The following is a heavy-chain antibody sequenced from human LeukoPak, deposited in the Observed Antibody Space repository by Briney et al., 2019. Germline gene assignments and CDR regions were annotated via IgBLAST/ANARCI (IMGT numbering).Heavy chain of an antibody. J-gene: IGHJ4*02. Sequence: GGSLRLSCAVSGFTFSDYYMSWIRQAPGKGLVWVSYIGTSDTTIYYADSVKGRFTISRDNAKKSLYLQMNSLRAEDTAVYYCARDWRSSGTFDHWGQGTLVTVSS. CDR1: GFTFSDYY. CDR2: IGTSDTTI. V-gene: IGHV3-11*04. D-gene: IGHD6-6*01. CDR3: ARDWRSSGTFDH.